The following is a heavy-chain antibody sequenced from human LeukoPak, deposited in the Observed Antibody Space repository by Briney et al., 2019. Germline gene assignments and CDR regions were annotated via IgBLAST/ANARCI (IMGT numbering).Heavy chain of an antibody. CDR1: GFTFDNYG. Sequence: HPGGSLRLSCAASGFTFDNYGMHWVRQAPGKGLEWVAFIRSDGTNKNYADSVKVRFTISRDNSKNTLCLQMNSLRAEDTAVYYCAKGDISASYSLDYWGQGTPVTVSS. J-gene: IGHJ4*02. CDR3: AKGDISASYSLDY. CDR2: IRSDGTNK. V-gene: IGHV3-30*02. D-gene: IGHD1-26*01.